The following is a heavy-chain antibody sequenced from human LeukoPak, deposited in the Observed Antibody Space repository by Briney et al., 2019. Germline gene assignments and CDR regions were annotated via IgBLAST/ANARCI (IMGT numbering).Heavy chain of an antibody. V-gene: IGHV3-21*04. CDR3: AKDDSGWHPLGLDY. Sequence: PGGSLRLSCAASGFTFSSYSMNWVRQAPGKGLEWVSSISSSSSYIYYADSVKGRFTTSRDNSKNTTYLQMTSLRAEDTALYYCAKDDSGWHPLGLDYWGQGILVTVSS. D-gene: IGHD6-19*01. CDR2: ISSSSSYI. CDR1: GFTFSSYS. J-gene: IGHJ4*02.